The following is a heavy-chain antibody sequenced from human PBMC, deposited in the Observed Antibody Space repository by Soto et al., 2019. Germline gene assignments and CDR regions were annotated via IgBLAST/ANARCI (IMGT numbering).Heavy chain of an antibody. CDR2: NSAYNGNV. V-gene: IGHV1-18*01. D-gene: IGHD1-26*01. Sequence: ASVKVSCKASGYTFSNYGITWVRQAPGQGLEWIGWNSAYNGNVNYVQKFQGRLTMTTDTSTSTAYMELRSLRSDDTAVYYCARHDISYSGSYYSVNWGQGTLVTVSS. J-gene: IGHJ4*02. CDR1: GYTFSNYG. CDR3: ARHDISYSGSYYSVN.